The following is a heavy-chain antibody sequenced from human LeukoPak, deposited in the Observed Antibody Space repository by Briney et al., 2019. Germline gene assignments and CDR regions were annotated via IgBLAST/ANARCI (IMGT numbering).Heavy chain of an antibody. D-gene: IGHD6-19*01. V-gene: IGHV3-23*01. CDR1: GFTFSNYV. J-gene: IGHJ4*02. Sequence: GGSLRLSCTASGFTFSNYVTSWVRQAPGKGLEWVSAVSVSGGSTYYADSVKGRFTISRDNSKNTLYLQMNSLRAEDTAVYYCAKGIAVAGTFDYWGQGALVTVSS. CDR2: VSVSGGST. CDR3: AKGIAVAGTFDY.